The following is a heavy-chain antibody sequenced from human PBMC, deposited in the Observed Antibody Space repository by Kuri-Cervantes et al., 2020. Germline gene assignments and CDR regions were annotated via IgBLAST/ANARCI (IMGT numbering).Heavy chain of an antibody. J-gene: IGHJ4*02. CDR2: IWYDGSNE. CDR1: GSTFSRYG. D-gene: IGHD6-19*01. CDR3: AEAVSGTTEVFDY. Sequence: GESLKISCAASGSTFSRYGMHWVRQAPGKGLEWAAFIWYDGSNEYYVDSVKGRFTISRDNSKNTLYLQMNSLKPEDTAVYYCAEAVSGTTEVFDYWGQGTLVTVSS. V-gene: IGHV3-30*02.